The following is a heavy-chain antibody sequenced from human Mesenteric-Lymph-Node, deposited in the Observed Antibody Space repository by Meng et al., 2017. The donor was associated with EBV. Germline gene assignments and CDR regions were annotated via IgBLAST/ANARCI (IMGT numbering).Heavy chain of an antibody. V-gene: IGHV4-30-4*01. CDR3: ARGSRDGYNLDY. D-gene: IGHD5-24*01. J-gene: IGHJ4*02. CDR1: GGSISSGGYY. Sequence: QVQLQESGPGLVKPSQTLPLTCAVSGGSISSGGYYWSWIRQPPGKGLEWIGYIYYSGSTYYNPSLKSRVTISVDTSKSQFSLKLSSVTAADTAVYYCARGSRDGYNLDYWGQGTLVTVSS. CDR2: IYYSGST.